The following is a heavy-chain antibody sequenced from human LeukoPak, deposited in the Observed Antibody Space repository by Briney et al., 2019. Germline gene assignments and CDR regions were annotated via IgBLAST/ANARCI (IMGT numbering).Heavy chain of an antibody. J-gene: IGHJ6*02. V-gene: IGHV3-33*01. CDR3: ARDSYGMDV. CDR1: GFTFSSYG. CDR2: IWYDGSNE. Sequence: GGSLRLSCAASGFTFSSYGMHWVRQAPGKGLEWVAVIWYDGSNEYYADSVKGRFTISRDNSKNTLYLQMNSLRAEDTAVYYCARDSYGMDVWGQGTTVTVSS.